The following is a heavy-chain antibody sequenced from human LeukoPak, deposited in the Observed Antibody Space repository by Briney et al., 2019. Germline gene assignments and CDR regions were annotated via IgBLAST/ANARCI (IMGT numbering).Heavy chain of an antibody. D-gene: IGHD3-9*01. V-gene: IGHV4-59*01. J-gene: IGHJ5*02. CDR1: GGSFSGYY. CDR3: ARDNYDILTGAPTNWFDP. CDR2: IYYSGST. Sequence: SETLSLTCAVYGGSFSGYYWSWIRQPPGKGLEWIGYIYYSGSTNYNPSLKSRVTISVDTSKNQFSLKLSSVTAADTAVYYCARDNYDILTGAPTNWFDPWGQGTLVTVSS.